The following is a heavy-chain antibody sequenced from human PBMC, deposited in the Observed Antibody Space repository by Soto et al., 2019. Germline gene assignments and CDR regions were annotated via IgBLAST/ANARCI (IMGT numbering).Heavy chain of an antibody. Sequence: QVFLVQYGAEVKKPGASVKVSCKTSGYTFTTYYMHWVRQAPGQGLEWMGVINPSDGSTYSAQKFQGRVTMTRDTSTSTVYLELSSLRAEDSAMYYCVRDRFGYGDSGDWGQGTLVTVSS. CDR1: GYTFTTYY. CDR2: INPSDGST. CDR3: VRDRFGYGDSGD. D-gene: IGHD4-17*01. J-gene: IGHJ4*02. V-gene: IGHV1-46*01.